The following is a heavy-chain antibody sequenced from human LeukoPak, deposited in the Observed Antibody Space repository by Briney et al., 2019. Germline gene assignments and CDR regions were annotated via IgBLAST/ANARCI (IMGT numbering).Heavy chain of an antibody. Sequence: PAGGSLRLSCAASGFTVSSNYMSWVRQAPGKGLEWVSVIYSGGSTYYADSVKGRFTISRHNSKNTLYLQMNSLRAEDTAVYYCARANLGRGYCTNGVCYTLDYWGQGTLVTVSS. CDR3: ARANLGRGYCTNGVCYTLDY. J-gene: IGHJ4*02. CDR2: IYSGGST. V-gene: IGHV3-53*04. CDR1: GFTVSSNY. D-gene: IGHD2-8*01.